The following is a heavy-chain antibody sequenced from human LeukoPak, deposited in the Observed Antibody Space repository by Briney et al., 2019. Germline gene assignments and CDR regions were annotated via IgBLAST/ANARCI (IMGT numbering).Heavy chain of an antibody. D-gene: IGHD1-26*01. CDR3: ARWDSAGASKYYFDY. Sequence: GGSLRLSCAVSGFTVSSNYMSRVRQAPGKGLEWVSIIYSGGSTYYAASVEGRFTISRDNSKNTLYLQMNSLRADDTAVYFCARWDSAGASKYYFDYWGQGTLVTVSP. CDR2: IYSGGST. CDR1: GFTVSSNY. V-gene: IGHV3-53*01. J-gene: IGHJ4*02.